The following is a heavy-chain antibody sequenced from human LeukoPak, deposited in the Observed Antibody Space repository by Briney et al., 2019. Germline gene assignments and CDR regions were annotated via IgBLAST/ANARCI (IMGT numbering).Heavy chain of an antibody. CDR1: GYTFTSYG. Sequence: ASVKVSCKASGYTFTSYGISWVRQAPGQGLEWMGWISAYNGNTNYAQKLQGRVTMTTDTSTSTAYMELRSLRSDDTAVYYCARNPQTLHHYGSGSYYDWFDPWGQGTLVTVSS. J-gene: IGHJ5*02. D-gene: IGHD3-10*01. CDR2: ISAYNGNT. CDR3: ARNPQTLHHYGSGSYYDWFDP. V-gene: IGHV1-18*01.